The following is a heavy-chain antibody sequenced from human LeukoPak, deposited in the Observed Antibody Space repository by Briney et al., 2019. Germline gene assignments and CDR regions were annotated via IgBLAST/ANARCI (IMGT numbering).Heavy chain of an antibody. V-gene: IGHV3-20*04. CDR1: GFTFDDYG. CDR2: INWNGGSP. CDR3: TRGGFNYGAFDI. Sequence: GGSLRLSCVASGFTFDDYGMTWVRQAPGQGLEWVSFINWNGGSPGYADSVRGRFTISRDNAKNSLYLQMNSLRAEDTAVYYCTRGGFNYGAFDIWGQGTMVTVSS. D-gene: IGHD5-24*01. J-gene: IGHJ3*02.